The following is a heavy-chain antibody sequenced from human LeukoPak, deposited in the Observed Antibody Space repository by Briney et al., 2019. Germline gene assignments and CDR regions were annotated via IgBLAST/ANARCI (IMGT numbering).Heavy chain of an antibody. V-gene: IGHV1-2*02. CDR2: INPNSGGT. D-gene: IGHD5-18*01. J-gene: IGHJ6*02. CDR3: ARVDDTAMVPIYYYYGMDV. Sequence: ASVKVSCKASGYTFTGYYMHWVRQAPGQGLEWMGWINPNSGGTSYAQKFQGRVTMTRDTSISTAYMELSRLRSDDTAVYYCARVDDTAMVPIYYYYGMDVWGQGTTVTVSS. CDR1: GYTFTGYY.